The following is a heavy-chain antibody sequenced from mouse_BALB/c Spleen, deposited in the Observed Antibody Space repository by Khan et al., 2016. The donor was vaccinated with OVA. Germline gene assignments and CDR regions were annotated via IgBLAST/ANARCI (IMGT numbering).Heavy chain of an antibody. CDR1: RYAFTDFL. Sequence: QVQLQQSGAELVRPGTSVKVSCKASRYAFTDFLIEWLQQRPGQGLEWIGLINPGSGDTNYNEKFKGKATLTANKSSSTAYMQLSSLTSDDSAVYFCARGGYGSWAYWGQGTLVTVSA. J-gene: IGHJ3*01. D-gene: IGHD1-1*02. CDR2: INPGSGDT. V-gene: IGHV1-54*01. CDR3: ARGGYGSWAY.